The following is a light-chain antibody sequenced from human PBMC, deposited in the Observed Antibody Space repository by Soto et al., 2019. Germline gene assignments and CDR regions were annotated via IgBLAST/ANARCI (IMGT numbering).Light chain of an antibody. CDR3: CSSAGARSYV. V-gene: IGLV2-23*01. J-gene: IGLJ1*01. Sequence: QSALTQPASVSGSPGQSITISCSGLSDVGSFGPVSWYQHHPGQVPKLIVYEGIRRPSGVSSRFSGSKTGNTASLTITGLQAEDEADYYCCSSAGARSYVFGTGTKLTVL. CDR2: EGI. CDR1: LSDVGSFGP.